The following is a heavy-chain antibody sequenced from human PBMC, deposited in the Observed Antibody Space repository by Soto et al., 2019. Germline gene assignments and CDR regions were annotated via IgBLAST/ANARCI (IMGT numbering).Heavy chain of an antibody. Sequence: EVQLVESGGGLVQPGGSLRLSCAASGFTFSSYSMNWVRQAPGKGLEWGSYISSSSSTIYYADSVKGRFTISRDNAKNSLYLQMNSLRAEDTAVYYCARDSTMYGSGSYGMDVWGQGTTVTVSS. J-gene: IGHJ6*02. CDR2: ISSSSSTI. CDR3: ARDSTMYGSGSYGMDV. CDR1: GFTFSSYS. V-gene: IGHV3-48*01. D-gene: IGHD3-10*01.